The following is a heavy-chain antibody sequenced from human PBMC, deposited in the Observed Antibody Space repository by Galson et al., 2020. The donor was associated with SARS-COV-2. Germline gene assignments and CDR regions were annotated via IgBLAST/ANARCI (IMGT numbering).Heavy chain of an antibody. J-gene: IGHJ4*02. Sequence: GGSLRLSCEGSGFTFSSYGMHWVRQAPGKGLEWVAVFWFEGSNKYYADSVKGRFTISRDNSKNTLYLQMNSLGAEDTAVYYCVRIAGPTGELDYWGRGTLVTVSS. D-gene: IGHD3-16*01. CDR2: FWFEGSNK. V-gene: IGHV3-33*01. CDR1: GFTFSSYG. CDR3: VRIAGPTGELDY.